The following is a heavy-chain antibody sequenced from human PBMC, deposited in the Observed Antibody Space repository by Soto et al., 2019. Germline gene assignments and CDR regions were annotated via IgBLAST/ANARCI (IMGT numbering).Heavy chain of an antibody. V-gene: IGHV4-34*01. J-gene: IGHJ6*03. CDR2: INHSGST. D-gene: IGHD2-2*01. Sequence: SETLSLTCAVYGGSYSGYYWSWIRQPPGKGLEWIGEINHSGSTNYNPSLKSRVTISVDTSKNQFSLKLSSVTAADPAVYYWARGRAGRYCSSTSCQAPPQRSYYYYYYMDVWGKGTTVTVSS. CDR1: GGSYSGYY. CDR3: ARGRAGRYCSSTSCQAPPQRSYYYYYYMDV.